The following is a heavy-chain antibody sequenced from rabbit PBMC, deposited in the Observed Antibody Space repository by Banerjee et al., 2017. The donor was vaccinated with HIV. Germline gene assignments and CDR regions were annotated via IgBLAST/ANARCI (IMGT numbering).Heavy chain of an antibody. V-gene: IGHV1S43*01. CDR1: GIDFSSYYY. CDR3: ARNLPYAGSTYSDL. CDR2: IYPPAGAA. J-gene: IGHJ6*01. Sequence: QSLEESGGDLVKPGASLTLTCKASGIDFSSYYYMCWVRQAPGKGLEWIACIYPPAGAADYASWVNGRFTISSDNAQNTVDLQMNSLTAADTATYFCARNLPYAGSTYSDLWGQGTLVTVS. D-gene: IGHD8-1*01.